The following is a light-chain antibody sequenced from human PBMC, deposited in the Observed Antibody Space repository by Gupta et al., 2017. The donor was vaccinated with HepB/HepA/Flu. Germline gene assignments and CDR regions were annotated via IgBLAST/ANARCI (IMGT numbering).Light chain of an antibody. J-gene: IGLJ3*02. CDR1: SSNIGRTY. Sequence: GRSSNIGRTYVYWYQQLPGTAPRLLIYRNNQRPSGVPDRFSGSKSGTSASLAISGLRSEDEADYYCALWEDSLPWVFGGGTKLTVL. CDR3: ALWEDSLPWV. V-gene: IGLV1-47*01. CDR2: RNN.